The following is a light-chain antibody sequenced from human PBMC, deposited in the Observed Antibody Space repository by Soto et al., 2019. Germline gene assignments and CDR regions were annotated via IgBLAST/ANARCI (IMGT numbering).Light chain of an antibody. Sequence: DIQMTQSPSSLSSSIGDRVTISCRASQGISNYLAWYQQKPRKVPKLLISAASTLQSGVPSRFSCSGSGTDFTLTISCLQPEDVASYYCQKYNNAPYTFGQGTKLEI. V-gene: IGKV1-27*01. J-gene: IGKJ2*01. CDR1: QGISNY. CDR2: AAS. CDR3: QKYNNAPYT.